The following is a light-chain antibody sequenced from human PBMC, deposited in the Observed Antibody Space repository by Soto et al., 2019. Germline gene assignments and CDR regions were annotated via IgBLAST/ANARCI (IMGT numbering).Light chain of an antibody. Sequence: DIQMTQSPSTLSASVGDRVTITCRASQTISSRLAWYQQKPGTAPKLLIYQASSLQSGVPSRFSGSGSETEFTLTISSLQPDDFATYYCQQCDSYSLTFGGGTKVEI. CDR1: QTISSR. CDR2: QAS. V-gene: IGKV1-5*03. CDR3: QQCDSYSLT. J-gene: IGKJ4*01.